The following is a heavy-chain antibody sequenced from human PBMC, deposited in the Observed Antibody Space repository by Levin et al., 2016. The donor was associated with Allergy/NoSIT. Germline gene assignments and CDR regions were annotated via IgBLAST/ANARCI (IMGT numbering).Heavy chain of an antibody. CDR2: ISSSSSYI. J-gene: IGHJ4*02. V-gene: IGHV3-21*01. CDR3: AKDHYDSSGSLDY. Sequence: WIRQPPGKGLEWVSSISSSSSYIYYADSVKGRFTISRDNAKNTLYLQMNSLRAEDTAVYYCAKDHYDSSGSLDYWGQGTLVTVSS. D-gene: IGHD3-22*01.